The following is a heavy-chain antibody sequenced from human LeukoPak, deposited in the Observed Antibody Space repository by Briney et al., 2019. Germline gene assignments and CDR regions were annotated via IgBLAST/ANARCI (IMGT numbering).Heavy chain of an antibody. V-gene: IGHV1-58*02. D-gene: IGHD1-7*01. Sequence: ASVKVSCKASGFTFTSSAMQWVRQARGQRLEWIGWIVVGSGNTNYAQKFQERVTITRDMSTSTAYMELSSLRSEDTAVYYCAAEYNWNYAIGWFDPWCQGTLVTVSS. CDR3: AAEYNWNYAIGWFDP. J-gene: IGHJ5*02. CDR1: GFTFTSSA. CDR2: IVVGSGNT.